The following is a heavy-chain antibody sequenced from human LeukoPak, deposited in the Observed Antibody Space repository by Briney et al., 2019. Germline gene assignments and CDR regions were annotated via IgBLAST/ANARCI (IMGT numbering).Heavy chain of an antibody. CDR3: AREDLSGGSCYYFDY. J-gene: IGHJ4*02. CDR2: INHSGST. D-gene: IGHD2-15*01. V-gene: IGHV4-34*01. CDR1: GGSFSGYY. Sequence: SETLSLTCAVYGGSFSGYYWSWIRQPPGKGLEWIGEINHSGSTNYNPSLKSRVTISVDTSKNQFSLKQSSVTAADTAVYYCAREDLSGGSCYYFDYWGQGTLVTVSS.